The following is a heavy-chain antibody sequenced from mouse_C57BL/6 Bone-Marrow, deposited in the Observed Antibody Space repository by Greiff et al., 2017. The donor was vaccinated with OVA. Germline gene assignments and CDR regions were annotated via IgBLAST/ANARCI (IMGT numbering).Heavy chain of an antibody. CDR3: ARDLRLSY. CDR1: GFTFSSYA. J-gene: IGHJ2*01. CDR2: ISDGGSYT. V-gene: IGHV5-4*01. Sequence: VQLQQSGGGLVKPGGSLKLSCAASGFTFSSYAMSWVRQTPEKRLEWVATISDGGSYTYYPDNVKGRFTISRDNAKNNLYLQMSHLKSEDTAMYYCARDLRLSYWGQGTTLTVSS.